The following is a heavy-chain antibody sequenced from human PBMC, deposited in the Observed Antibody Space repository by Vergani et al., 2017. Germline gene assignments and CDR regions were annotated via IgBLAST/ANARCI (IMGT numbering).Heavy chain of an antibody. D-gene: IGHD1-26*01. CDR3: AREWELRSCDY. Sequence: QVQLVQSGAEVKKPGASVKVSCKASGYTFTNFGISWVRQAPGQGLEWMGWISSFYGNTNYAQQLQGRVTMTTDASTSTAYMELRSLRTDDTAVYYCAREWELRSCDYWGQGTLVTVSS. CDR2: ISSFYGNT. CDR1: GYTFTNFG. V-gene: IGHV1-18*01. J-gene: IGHJ4*02.